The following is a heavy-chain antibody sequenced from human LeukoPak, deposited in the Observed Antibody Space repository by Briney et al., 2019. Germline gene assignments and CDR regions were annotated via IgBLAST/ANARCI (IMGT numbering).Heavy chain of an antibody. CDR1: GFTFNGYA. Sequence: PGGSLRLSCAASGFTFNGYAMTWVRQAPGKGLEWVSLISASGSKTYYGGSAKGRFIISRDNSKNTLNLQMTNLRAEDTALYYCAKGIYDYALDFWGQGALVTVSS. J-gene: IGHJ4*02. CDR2: ISASGSKT. V-gene: IGHV3-23*02. CDR3: AKGIYDYALDF. D-gene: IGHD4/OR15-4a*01.